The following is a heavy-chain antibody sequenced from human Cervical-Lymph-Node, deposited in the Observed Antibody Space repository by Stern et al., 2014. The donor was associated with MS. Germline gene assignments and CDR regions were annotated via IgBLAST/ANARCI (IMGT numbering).Heavy chain of an antibody. V-gene: IGHV1-8*01. J-gene: IGHJ6*02. CDR1: GYTFTSYD. D-gene: IGHD3-3*01. CDR3: ARAALRFLEWFVTGMDV. CDR2: MNPNSGNT. Sequence: VQLVESGAEVKKPGASVKVSCKASGYTFTSYDINWVRQATGQGLEWMGWMNPNSGNTGYAQKFQGRVTMTRNTSISTAYMELSSLRSEDTAVYYCARAALRFLEWFVTGMDVWGQGATVTVSS.